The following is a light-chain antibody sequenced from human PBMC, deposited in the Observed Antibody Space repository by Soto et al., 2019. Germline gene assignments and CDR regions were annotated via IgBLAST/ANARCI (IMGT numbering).Light chain of an antibody. CDR2: GAS. Sequence: EIVLTQSPVTLSLSPGERATLSCRASQTVTSNYLAWYQQKPGQAPRLLIYGASSRATGIPDRFSGGGSGRDFTLTISRLEPEDFAVYYCQQYGSSRTFGQGTKVDIK. CDR1: QTVTSNY. J-gene: IGKJ1*01. V-gene: IGKV3-20*01. CDR3: QQYGSSRT.